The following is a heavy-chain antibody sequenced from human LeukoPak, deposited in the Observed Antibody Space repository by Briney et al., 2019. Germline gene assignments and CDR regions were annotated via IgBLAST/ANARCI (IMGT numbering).Heavy chain of an antibody. V-gene: IGHV4-59*01. CDR3: ARDRIAAAGKYYYYYGMDV. CDR2: IYYSGST. J-gene: IGHJ6*02. CDR1: GGSISSYH. D-gene: IGHD6-13*01. Sequence: SETLSLNCTVSGGSISSYHWSWIRQPPGKGLEWIGYIYYSGSTNYNPSLKGRVTISVDTSKNQFSLKLSSVTAADTAVYYCARDRIAAAGKYYYYYGMDVWGQGTTVTDSS.